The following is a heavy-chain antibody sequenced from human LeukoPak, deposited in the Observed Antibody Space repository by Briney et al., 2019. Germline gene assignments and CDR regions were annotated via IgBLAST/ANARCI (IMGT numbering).Heavy chain of an antibody. CDR3: AKVGEVIRFLEWLLTPFDY. V-gene: IGHV3-23*01. CDR2: ISVSGGST. CDR1: GFTFSSYA. J-gene: IGHJ4*02. D-gene: IGHD3-3*01. Sequence: PGGSLRLSCAASGFTFSSYAMTWVRQAPGKGLEWVSAISVSGGSTYYADSVKGRFTISRDNSKNTLYLQMNSLRAEDTAVYYCAKVGEVIRFLEWLLTPFDYWGQGTLVTVSS.